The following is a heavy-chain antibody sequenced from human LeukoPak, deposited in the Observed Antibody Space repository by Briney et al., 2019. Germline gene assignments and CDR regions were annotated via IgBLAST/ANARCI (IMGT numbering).Heavy chain of an antibody. CDR3: AKAGVGVNGGFDY. CDR2: IWYDGSNK. CDR1: GFTFSSYG. Sequence: PGRSLRLSCAASGFTFSSYGMHWVRQAPGKGLEWVAVIWYDGSNKYYADSVKGRFTISRDNSKNTLYLQMNSLRAEDTAVYYCAKAGVGVNGGFDYWGQGTLVTVSS. D-gene: IGHD1-26*01. V-gene: IGHV3-33*06. J-gene: IGHJ4*02.